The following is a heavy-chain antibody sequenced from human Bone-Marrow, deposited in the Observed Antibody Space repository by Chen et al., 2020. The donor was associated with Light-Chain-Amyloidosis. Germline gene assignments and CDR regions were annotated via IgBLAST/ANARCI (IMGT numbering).Heavy chain of an antibody. CDR2: IRYDGSNK. CDR3: AKEPSRHMVRGEPELDY. CDR1: GFTFSSYG. Sequence: GGGVVQPGGSLRLSCEASGFTFSSYGMHWVRQAPGKGLEWVAFIRYDGSNKYYADSVKGRFTISRDNSKNTLYLQMNSLRAEDTAVYYCAKEPSRHMVRGEPELDYWGQGTLVTVSS. D-gene: IGHD3-10*01. J-gene: IGHJ4*02. V-gene: IGHV3-30*02.